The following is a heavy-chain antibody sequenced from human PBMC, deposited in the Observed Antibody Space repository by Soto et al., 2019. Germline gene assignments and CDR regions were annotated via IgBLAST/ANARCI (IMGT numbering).Heavy chain of an antibody. CDR3: AGAEGYCSGGSCYSWDYYYGMDV. CDR2: IYYSGST. V-gene: IGHV4-59*01. D-gene: IGHD2-15*01. Sequence: XATLSLTCTVSGGSISSYYWSWIRQPPGKGLEWIGYIYYSGSTNYNPSLKSRVTISVDTSKNQFSLKLSSVTAADTAAYYCAGAEGYCSGGSCYSWDYYYGMDVWGQGTTVTVSS. CDR1: GGSISSYY. J-gene: IGHJ6*02.